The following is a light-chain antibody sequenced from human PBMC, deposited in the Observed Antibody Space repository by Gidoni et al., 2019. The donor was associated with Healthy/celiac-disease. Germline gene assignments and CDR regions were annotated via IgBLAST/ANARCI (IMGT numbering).Light chain of an antibody. CDR2: DAS. V-gene: IGKV3-11*01. CDR1: QSVSSY. J-gene: IGKJ5*01. Sequence: EIVLTQSPATLSLSPGARATLACRASQSVSSYLAWYQQKPGQAPRLLIYDASNRATGIPARFSGRGSGTDFTLTISSLEPEDFAVYYCQQRSNWPITFGQXTRLEIK. CDR3: QQRSNWPIT.